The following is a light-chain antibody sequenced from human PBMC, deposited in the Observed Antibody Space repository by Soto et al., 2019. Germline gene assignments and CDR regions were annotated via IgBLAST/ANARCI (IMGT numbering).Light chain of an antibody. CDR2: GAS. J-gene: IGKJ1*01. Sequence: EVVLKQSLGTLALSQRERATLSCRRIQSVSISYLAWYQQKPGQAPRLLIYGASSRATGIPDRFSGSGSGTDFTLTISSLQPDDFATYYCQQYNSYSPWTFGQGTVVDIK. CDR3: QQYNSYSPWT. CDR1: QSVSISY. V-gene: IGKV3-20*01.